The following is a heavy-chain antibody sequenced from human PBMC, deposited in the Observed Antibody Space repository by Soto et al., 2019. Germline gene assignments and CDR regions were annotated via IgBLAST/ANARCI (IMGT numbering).Heavy chain of an antibody. V-gene: IGHV1-24*01. CDR2: FDPEDGET. D-gene: IGHD3-3*01. CDR1: GYTLTELS. CDR3: ATLSVYDFWSGYSPGAFDI. Sequence: ASVKVSCKVSGYTLTELSMHWVRQAPGKGLEWMGGFDPEDGETIYAQKFQGRVTMTKDTSTDTAYMELSSLRSEDTAVYYCATLSVYDFWSGYSPGAFDIWGQGTMVTVSS. J-gene: IGHJ3*02.